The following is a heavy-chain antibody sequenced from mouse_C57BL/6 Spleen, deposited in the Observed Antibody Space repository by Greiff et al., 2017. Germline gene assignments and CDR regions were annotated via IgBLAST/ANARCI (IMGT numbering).Heavy chain of an antibody. V-gene: IGHV5-4*03. CDR2: ISDGGSYT. D-gene: IGHD2-10*01. Sequence: DVMLVESGGGLVKPGGSLKLSCAASGFTFSSYAMSWVRQTPEKRLEWVATISDGGSYTYYPDNVKGRFTISRDNAKNNLYLQMSHLKSEDTAMYYCARALLSWSYFDYWGQGTTLTVSS. CDR3: ARALLSWSYFDY. J-gene: IGHJ2*01. CDR1: GFTFSSYA.